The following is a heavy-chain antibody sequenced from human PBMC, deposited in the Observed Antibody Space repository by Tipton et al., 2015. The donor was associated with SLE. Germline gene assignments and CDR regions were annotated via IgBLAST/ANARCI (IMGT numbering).Heavy chain of an antibody. CDR3: ARSSGNYFLAFDI. V-gene: IGHV4-31*03. CDR1: GGSIGSGAYY. Sequence: LRLSCTVSGGSIGSGAYYWSWIRLRPGMGLEWIGFIYYSGFTTYNPSLKSRLGISVDTSKKQFSLKLSSVTAADTAVYYCARSSGNYFLAFDIWGQGTKVSVSS. J-gene: IGHJ3*02. D-gene: IGHD1-26*01. CDR2: IYYSGFT.